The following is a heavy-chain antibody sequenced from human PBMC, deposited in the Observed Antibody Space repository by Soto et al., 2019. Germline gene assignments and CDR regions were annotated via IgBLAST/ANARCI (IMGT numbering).Heavy chain of an antibody. V-gene: IGHV1-18*04. Sequence: SGKGCCKAYDFSFTSHGISWVRQAPGQGLEWMGWISLYNGNTNYAQQFQGRVTMTTDTSTRTAYMELRSLRYDDTAMYFCAIYHLELFRFDYWGQGTLVNVSS. CDR1: DFSFTSHG. J-gene: IGHJ4*02. CDR2: ISLYNGNT. CDR3: AIYHLELFRFDY. D-gene: IGHD2-2*01.